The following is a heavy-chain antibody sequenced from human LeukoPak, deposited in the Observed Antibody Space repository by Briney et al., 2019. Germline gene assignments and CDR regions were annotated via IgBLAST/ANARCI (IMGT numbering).Heavy chain of an antibody. Sequence: PGGSLRLSCAASGFTFSSYWMHWVRQAPGKGLVWVSGINKDGSTTIYADSVKGRFTISRGNAKNTVYLQMNSLRAEDTAVYYCAREVPPVAKYYFDYWGQGTLVTVSS. CDR3: AREVPPVAKYYFDY. J-gene: IGHJ4*02. CDR2: INKDGSTT. CDR1: GFTFSSYW. V-gene: IGHV3-74*01. D-gene: IGHD2-2*01.